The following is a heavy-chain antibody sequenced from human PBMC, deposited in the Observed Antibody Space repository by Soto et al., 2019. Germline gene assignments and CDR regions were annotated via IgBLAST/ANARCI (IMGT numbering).Heavy chain of an antibody. Sequence: EVQLVESGGGLVQPGGSLRLSCAASGFTFSSYWMSWVRQAPGKGLEWVANIKQDGSEKYYVDSVKGRFTISRDNAKNSLYLQMNSLRAEDTAVYYCARETYNWNRRYYYYGMDVWGQGTTVTVSS. CDR3: ARETYNWNRRYYYYGMDV. V-gene: IGHV3-7*01. CDR2: IKQDGSEK. CDR1: GFTFSSYW. D-gene: IGHD1-20*01. J-gene: IGHJ6*02.